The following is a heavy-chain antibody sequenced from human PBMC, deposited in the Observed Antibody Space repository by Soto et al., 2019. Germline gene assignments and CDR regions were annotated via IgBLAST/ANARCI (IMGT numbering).Heavy chain of an antibody. Sequence: QVQLVQSGAEVKKPGASVKVSCKASGYTFTSYGISWVRQAPGQGLEWMGWISAYNGNTNYAQKLQGRVTMTTDTSTSTAYMELRSLRSDDTAVYYCARDLLPITMVRGVMGGVIDYWGQGTLVTVSS. V-gene: IGHV1-18*01. CDR1: GYTFTSYG. CDR3: ARDLLPITMVRGVMGGVIDY. D-gene: IGHD3-10*01. CDR2: ISAYNGNT. J-gene: IGHJ4*02.